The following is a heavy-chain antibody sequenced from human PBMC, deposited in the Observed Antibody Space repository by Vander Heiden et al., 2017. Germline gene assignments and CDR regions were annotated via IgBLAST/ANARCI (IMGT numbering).Heavy chain of an antibody. CDR2: IYYSGST. J-gene: IGHJ4*02. Sequence: QLQLQESVPGLVKPSETLSLTCTVSGGSISSSGYYWGWIRQPPGKGLEWIGSIYYSGSTDYNPSLKSRVTISVDTSKNQFSLKLSSVTAADTAVYYCASLTARITIFGVVKGWGQGTLVTVSS. D-gene: IGHD3-3*01. CDR1: GGSISSSGYY. CDR3: ASLTARITIFGVVKG. V-gene: IGHV4-39*01.